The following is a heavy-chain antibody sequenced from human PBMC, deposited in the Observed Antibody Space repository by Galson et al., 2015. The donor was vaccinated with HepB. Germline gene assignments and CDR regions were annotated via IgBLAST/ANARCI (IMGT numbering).Heavy chain of an antibody. D-gene: IGHD3-10*01. J-gene: IGHJ5*02. Sequence: TLSLTCTVSGGSISSSSYYWGWIRQPPGKGLEWIGSIYYSGSTYYNPSLKSRVTISVDTSKNQFSLKLSSVTAADTAVYYCARRRVVRGVIRLNWFDPWGQGTLVTVSS. CDR1: GGSISSSSYY. CDR2: IYYSGST. V-gene: IGHV4-39*01. CDR3: ARRRVVRGVIRLNWFDP.